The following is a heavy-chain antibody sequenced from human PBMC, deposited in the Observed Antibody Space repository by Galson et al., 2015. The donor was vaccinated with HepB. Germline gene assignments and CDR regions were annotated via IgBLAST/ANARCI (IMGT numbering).Heavy chain of an antibody. Sequence: SLRLSCAASGFTFSSYSMNWVRQAPGKGLEWVASISSSSYYKYYADSVEGRFTISRDNAKNSLYLQMNSLRAEDTAVYFCASGPGLEFDYWGQGTLVTVSS. CDR2: ISSSSYYK. D-gene: IGHD5/OR15-5a*01. J-gene: IGHJ4*02. CDR3: ASGPGLEFDY. V-gene: IGHV3-21*01. CDR1: GFTFSSYS.